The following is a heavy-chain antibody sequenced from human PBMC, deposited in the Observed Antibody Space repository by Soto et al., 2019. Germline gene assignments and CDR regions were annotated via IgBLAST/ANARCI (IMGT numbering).Heavy chain of an antibody. CDR1: GFTFSSYG. J-gene: IGHJ4*02. D-gene: IGHD7-27*01. CDR2: IWYDGNNK. V-gene: IGHV3-33*01. CDR3: VGRGNQNWGDY. Sequence: QVQLVESGGGVVQPGRSLRLSCAASGFTFSSYGMHWVRQAPGKGLEWVSSIWYDGNNKYYADSVKGRFTISRDNSRNTLFLQMNSLRGEDTGLYCCVGRGNQNWGDYWGQGTQVTVSS.